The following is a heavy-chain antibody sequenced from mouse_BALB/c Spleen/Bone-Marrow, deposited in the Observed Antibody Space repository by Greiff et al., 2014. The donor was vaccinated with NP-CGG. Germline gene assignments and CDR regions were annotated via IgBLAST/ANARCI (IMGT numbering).Heavy chain of an antibody. CDR3: ARYGYYDAMDY. Sequence: EVQRVESGGGLVQPGGSRKLSCAASGFTFSSFGMHWVRQAPEKGLEWVAYISSGSSTNYYADTVKGRFTISRDNPKNTLFLQMTSLRSEDTAMYYCARYGYYDAMDYWGQGTSVTVSS. D-gene: IGHD2-2*01. CDR1: GFTFSSFG. J-gene: IGHJ4*01. V-gene: IGHV5-17*02. CDR2: ISSGSSTN.